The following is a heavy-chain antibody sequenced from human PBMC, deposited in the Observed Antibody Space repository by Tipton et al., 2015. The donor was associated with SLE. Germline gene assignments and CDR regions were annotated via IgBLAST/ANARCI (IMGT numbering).Heavy chain of an antibody. D-gene: IGHD2/OR15-2a*01. CDR2: IYSSGST. J-gene: IGHJ5*02. CDR3: ARQEYSQFGLVGFDP. Sequence: TLSLTCSVSGGSITRYYWSWIRQPPGKGLEWIGYIYSSGSTNYNPSLKSRVTISVDTSKNQFSLKMSSVAAADTAVYYCARQEYSQFGLVGFDPWGQGTLVTVSS. CDR1: GGSITRYY. V-gene: IGHV4-59*01.